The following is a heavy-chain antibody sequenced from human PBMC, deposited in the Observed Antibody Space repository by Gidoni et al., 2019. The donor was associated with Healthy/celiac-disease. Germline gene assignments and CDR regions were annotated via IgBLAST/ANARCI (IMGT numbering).Heavy chain of an antibody. CDR2: IKHSGST. Sequence: QVQLQQWGAGLLKPSETLSLTCAVYGGSFSGYYWSWIRQPPGKGLEWIGEIKHSGSTNYNPSLKSRVTISVDTSKNQFSLKLSSVTAADTAVYYCARGAEDIVLMVYANFDYWGQGTLVTVSS. J-gene: IGHJ4*02. CDR3: ARGAEDIVLMVYANFDY. D-gene: IGHD2-8*01. CDR1: GGSFSGYY. V-gene: IGHV4-34*01.